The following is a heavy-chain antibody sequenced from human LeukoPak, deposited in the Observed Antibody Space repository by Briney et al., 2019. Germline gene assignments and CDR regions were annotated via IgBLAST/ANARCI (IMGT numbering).Heavy chain of an antibody. Sequence: PGRSLRLSCAASGFTFSNYGMHWVRQAPGKGLEWVAVISYDGSNKYYADSVKGRFTISRDNSKNTLFLQMNSLRVEDTAVYYCASKYCSGGSCSPDFEYWGQGTLVTVSS. D-gene: IGHD2-15*01. CDR1: GFTFSNYG. CDR2: ISYDGSNK. CDR3: ASKYCSGGSCSPDFEY. V-gene: IGHV3-30*03. J-gene: IGHJ4*02.